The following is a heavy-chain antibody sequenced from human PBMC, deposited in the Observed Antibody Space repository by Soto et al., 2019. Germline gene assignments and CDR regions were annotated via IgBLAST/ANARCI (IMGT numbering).Heavy chain of an antibody. CDR3: ARDCASRYYDFWSGYYRNWFDP. CDR2: ISSSSSYI. Sequence: PGGSLRLSCAASGFTFSSYSMNWVRQAPGKGLEWVSSISSSSSYIYYADSVKGRFTISRDNAKNSLYLQMNSLRAEDTAVYYCARDCASRYYDFWSGYYRNWFDPWGQGTLVTVSS. CDR1: GFTFSSYS. J-gene: IGHJ5*02. D-gene: IGHD3-3*01. V-gene: IGHV3-21*01.